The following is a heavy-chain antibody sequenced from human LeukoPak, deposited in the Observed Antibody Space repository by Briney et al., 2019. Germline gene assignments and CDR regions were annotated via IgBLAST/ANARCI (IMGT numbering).Heavy chain of an antibody. V-gene: IGHV4-59*08. CDR3: PRHRSDDSSGYSDAFDI. CDR1: GGSISSYY. CDR2: IYYSGST. J-gene: IGHJ3*02. D-gene: IGHD3-22*01. Sequence: SETLSLTCTVSGGSISSYYWSWIRQPPGKGLEWIGYIYYSGSTNYNPSLKSRVTISVDTSKNQFSLKLSSVTAADTAVYYCPRHRSDDSSGYSDAFDIWGQGTMVTVSS.